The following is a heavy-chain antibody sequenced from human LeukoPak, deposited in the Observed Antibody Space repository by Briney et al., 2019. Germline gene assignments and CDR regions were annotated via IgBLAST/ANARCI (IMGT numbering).Heavy chain of an antibody. D-gene: IGHD1-26*01. Sequence: GGSLRLSCAASGFSFSSYAMSWVRQAPGKGLEWVSAISGSGGTTYYADSVKGRFTISRDNSKNTLSLQMNSLRAEDTAVYYCAKRPLSSGSQGVDYWGQGTLVTVSS. CDR1: GFSFSSYA. CDR2: ISGSGGTT. J-gene: IGHJ4*02. CDR3: AKRPLSSGSQGVDY. V-gene: IGHV3-23*01.